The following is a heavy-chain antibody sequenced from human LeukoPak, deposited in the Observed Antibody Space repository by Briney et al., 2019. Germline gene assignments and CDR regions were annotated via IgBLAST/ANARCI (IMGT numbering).Heavy chain of an antibody. Sequence: SETLSLTCTVSGGSISSGSYYWSWIRQPAGKGLEWIGRIYTSGSTNYNPSLKGRVTISVDTSKNQFSLKRSSVTAADTAVYYCARDWPRGRYSYGYDAFDIWGQGTMVTVSS. CDR1: GGSISSGSYY. CDR2: IYTSGST. D-gene: IGHD5-18*01. V-gene: IGHV4-61*02. CDR3: ARDWPRGRYSYGYDAFDI. J-gene: IGHJ3*02.